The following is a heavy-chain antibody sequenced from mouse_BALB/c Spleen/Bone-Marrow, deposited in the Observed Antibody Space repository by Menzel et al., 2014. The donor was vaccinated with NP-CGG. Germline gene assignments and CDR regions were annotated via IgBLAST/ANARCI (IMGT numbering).Heavy chain of an antibody. Sequence: EVKVEESGPGLVKPSQSLSLTCSVTGYSITSGYYWNWIRQFPGNKLEWMGYISYDGSNNYNPSLKNRISITRDTSKNQFFLKLNAVTAEDTTTYYCARGDSSGYDYAMGYWGQGTSVTVSS. V-gene: IGHV3-6*02. J-gene: IGHJ4*01. CDR1: GYSITSGYY. D-gene: IGHD3-2*01. CDR3: ARGDSSGYDYAMGY. CDR2: ISYDGSN.